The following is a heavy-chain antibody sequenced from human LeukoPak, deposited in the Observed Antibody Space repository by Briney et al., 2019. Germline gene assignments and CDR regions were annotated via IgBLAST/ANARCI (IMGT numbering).Heavy chain of an antibody. CDR1: GFTFSLYT. Sequence: GGSLRLSCAASGFTFSLYTMHWVRQAPGKGLEWVAVISYDGSNKYYADSVKGRFTISRDNSKNTLYLQMNSLRAEDTAVYYCARDYGDNWFDPWGQGTLVTVSS. D-gene: IGHD4-17*01. J-gene: IGHJ5*02. CDR3: ARDYGDNWFDP. V-gene: IGHV3-30*04. CDR2: ISYDGSNK.